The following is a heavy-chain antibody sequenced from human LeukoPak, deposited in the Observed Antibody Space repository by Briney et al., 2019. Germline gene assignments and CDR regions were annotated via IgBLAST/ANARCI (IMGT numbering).Heavy chain of an antibody. CDR2: VTESGGSA. J-gene: IGHJ4*02. D-gene: IGHD2-15*01. CDR3: AKPYSSVGSGRRYFDS. CDR1: GFTFRSYV. V-gene: IGHV3-23*01. Sequence: PGGSLRLSCAASGFTFRSYVMSWVRQAPGKGLEWVSGVTESGGSAYYTDSVKGRFTISRDNSKNTLYLQMNSLRAEDTAVYYCAKPYSSVGSGRRYFDSWGEGTLVTVSS.